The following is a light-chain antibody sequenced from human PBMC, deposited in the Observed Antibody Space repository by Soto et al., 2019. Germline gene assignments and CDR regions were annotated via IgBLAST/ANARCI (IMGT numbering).Light chain of an antibody. J-gene: IGLJ3*02. Sequence: QSVLTQPPSVSATPGQGVILSCSGGDSNIGSTAVNWYQQLPGTAPRLLIYSSNQRPSGVPDRISGSKSGTSASLAISGLQSEDEADYYCAAGDDDLHVWLFGGGTKLTVL. CDR1: DSNIGSTA. CDR2: SSN. V-gene: IGLV1-44*01. CDR3: AAGDDDLHVWL.